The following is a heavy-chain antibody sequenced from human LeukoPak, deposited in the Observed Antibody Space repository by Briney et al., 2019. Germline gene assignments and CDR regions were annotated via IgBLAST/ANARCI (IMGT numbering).Heavy chain of an antibody. J-gene: IGHJ6*03. CDR2: INTDGSST. Sequence: GGSLRLSCAASGFTFSSYWMHWVRQAPGKGLVWVSRINTDGSSTSYADSVKGRFTISRDNAKNTLYLQMNSLRAEDTAVYYCARVEWEDYYYYVDVWGKGTTVTVSS. CDR1: GFTFSSYW. CDR3: ARVEWEDYYYYVDV. V-gene: IGHV3-74*01. D-gene: IGHD1-26*01.